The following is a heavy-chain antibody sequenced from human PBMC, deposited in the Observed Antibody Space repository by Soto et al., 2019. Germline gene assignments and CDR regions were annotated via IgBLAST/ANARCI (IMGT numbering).Heavy chain of an antibody. CDR3: AKWAGGRIGAYGMDV. Sequence: EVQLLESGGGLVQPGGSLRLSCAASGFTFSSYAMSWVRQAPGKGLEWVSAISGSGGSTYYADSVKGRFTISRDNAKNTLYLQMNSMRAEDTAVYYCAKWAGGRIGAYGMDVWGQGTTVTVSS. V-gene: IGHV3-23*01. CDR2: ISGSGGST. D-gene: IGHD3-10*01. J-gene: IGHJ6*02. CDR1: GFTFSSYA.